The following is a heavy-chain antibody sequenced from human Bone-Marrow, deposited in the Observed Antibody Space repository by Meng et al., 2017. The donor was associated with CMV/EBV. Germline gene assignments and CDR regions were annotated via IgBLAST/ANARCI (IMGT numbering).Heavy chain of an antibody. D-gene: IGHD2/OR15-2a*01. CDR3: ARTEGGMGGNRYFDY. J-gene: IGHJ4*02. CDR1: GGSVSGNNYY. CDR2: IYYTGGT. Sequence: SETLSLTCTVSGGSVSGNNYYWSWIRQPPGKGLEWIGYIYYTGGTNYNPSLKSRVTISIDTSKNQFSLKLSSVTAADTAVYYCARTEGGMGGNRYFDYWGQGTLVTVSS. V-gene: IGHV4-61*01.